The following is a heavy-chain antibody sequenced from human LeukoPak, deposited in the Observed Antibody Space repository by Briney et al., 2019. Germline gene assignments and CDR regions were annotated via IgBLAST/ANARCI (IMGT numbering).Heavy chain of an antibody. CDR2: ISGSGGST. J-gene: IGHJ4*02. CDR3: AKGDSWYVY. CDR1: GFTFSSYS. Sequence: GRSLRLSCAASGFTFSSYSMNWVRQAPGKGLEWVSAISGSGGSTYYADSVKGRFTISRDNSKNTLYLQMNSLRAEDTAVYYCAKGDSWYVYWGQGTLVTVSS. V-gene: IGHV3-23*01. D-gene: IGHD6-13*01.